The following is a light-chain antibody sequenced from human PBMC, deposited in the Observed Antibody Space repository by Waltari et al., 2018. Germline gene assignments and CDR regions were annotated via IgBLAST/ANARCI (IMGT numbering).Light chain of an antibody. CDR3: QQLNSYPYT. CDR1: QGISSY. CDR2: AAS. Sequence: DIQLTQSPSFLSASVGYSVTITCRASQGISSYLAWYQQKPGKAPKLLIYAASTLQSGVPSRFSGGGSGTKFTLTISSLQPEDFAIFYCQQLNSYPYTFGQGTKLEIK. J-gene: IGKJ2*01. V-gene: IGKV1-9*01.